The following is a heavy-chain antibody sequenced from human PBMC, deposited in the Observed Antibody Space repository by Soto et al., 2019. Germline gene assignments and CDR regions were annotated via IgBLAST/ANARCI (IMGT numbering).Heavy chain of an antibody. V-gene: IGHV1-2*02. J-gene: IGHJ6*02. CDR1: PYTFTDYY. CDR2: INPNSGGT. D-gene: IGHD1-7*01. Sequence: SGEVSFKASPYTFTDYYMHWVRQAPGQGLEWMGWINPNSGGTNYAQKFQGRVTMTRDTSISTAYMELSRLRSDDTAVYYCARKLELRGSYYYYYDMDVWGQGTTVTVSS. CDR3: ARKLELRGSYYYYYDMDV.